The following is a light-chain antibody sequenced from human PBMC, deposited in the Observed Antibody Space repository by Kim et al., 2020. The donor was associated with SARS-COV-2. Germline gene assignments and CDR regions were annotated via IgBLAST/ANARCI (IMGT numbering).Light chain of an antibody. CDR2: AAS. Sequence: DIRMTQSPSSLSASIGDRVTITCRASQGISSYLAWYQQKPGKVPKLLIYAASTLQSGVPSRFSGSGSGTDFTLTISSLQPEDVATYYCQKYNSSPWAFGQGTKVDIK. J-gene: IGKJ1*01. V-gene: IGKV1-27*01. CDR1: QGISSY. CDR3: QKYNSSPWA.